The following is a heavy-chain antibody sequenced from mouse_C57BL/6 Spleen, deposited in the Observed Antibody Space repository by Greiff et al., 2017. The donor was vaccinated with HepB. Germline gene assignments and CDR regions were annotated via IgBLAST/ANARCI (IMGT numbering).Heavy chain of an antibody. CDR3: ARGEDYYDYDEEKFAY. Sequence: QVQLQQPGAELVRPGSSVKLSCKASGYTFTSYWMDWVKQRPGQGLEWIGNIYPSDSETHYNQKFKDKATLTVDKSSSTAYMPLSSLTSEDSAVYYCARGEDYYDYDEEKFAYWGQGTLVTVSA. D-gene: IGHD2-4*01. CDR2: IYPSDSET. CDR1: GYTFTSYW. J-gene: IGHJ3*01. V-gene: IGHV1-61*01.